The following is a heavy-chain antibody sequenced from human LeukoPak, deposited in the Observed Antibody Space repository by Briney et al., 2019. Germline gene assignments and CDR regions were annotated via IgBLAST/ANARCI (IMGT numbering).Heavy chain of an antibody. J-gene: IGHJ3*02. CDR2: VSGSSSHT. CDR1: GYTFTTFG. D-gene: IGHD2/OR15-2a*01. V-gene: IGHV1-18*01. Sequence: ASVNVSCKASGYTFTTFGISWVRQAPGQGLEWMGWVSGSSSHTNYARQLQGRVIMTTDTSTTTAYMELRSLRSDDTAVYYCARDFDCTSTVCNDVFDIWGQGTMVTVSS. CDR3: ARDFDCTSTVCNDVFDI.